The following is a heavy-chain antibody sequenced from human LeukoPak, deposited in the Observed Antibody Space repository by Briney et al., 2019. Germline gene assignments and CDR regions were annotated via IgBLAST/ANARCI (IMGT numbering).Heavy chain of an antibody. J-gene: IGHJ4*02. Sequence: GGSLRLSCAASGFTFSRYSMNWVRQAPGRGLEWVSSISSSSSYIYYADSVKGRFTISRDNAKNSLYLQMNSLRAEDTAVYYCARGPDYCDGIGYYSVVWGRGTLVTVSS. V-gene: IGHV3-21*01. CDR1: GFTFSRYS. CDR3: ARGPDYCDGIGYYSVV. D-gene: IGHD3-22*01. CDR2: ISSSSSYI.